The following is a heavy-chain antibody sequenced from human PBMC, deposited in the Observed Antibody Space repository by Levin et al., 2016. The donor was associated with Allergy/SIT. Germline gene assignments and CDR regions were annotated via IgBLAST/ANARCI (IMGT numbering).Heavy chain of an antibody. CDR2: INWNGGST. V-gene: IGHV3-20*01. J-gene: IGHJ5*02. CDR3: ARGPDHEAAPWFDP. D-gene: IGHD1-14*01. Sequence: WIRQPPGKGLEWVSGINWNGGSTGYADSVKGRFTISRDNAKNSLYLQMNSLRAEDTALYHCARGPDHEAAPWFDPWGQGTLVTVSS.